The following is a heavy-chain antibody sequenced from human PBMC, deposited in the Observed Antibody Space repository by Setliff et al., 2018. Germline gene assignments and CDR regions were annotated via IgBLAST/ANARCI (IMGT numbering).Heavy chain of an antibody. CDR3: AKHRSYFDY. J-gene: IGHJ4*02. CDR2: IYHSGST. Sequence: SETLSLTCTVSSYSISNDYFWGWIRQPPGKGLEWIGSIYHSGSTSYYPSLKSRVTISVDTSKNQFSLNLSSVTAADTAVYYCAKHRSYFDYWGQGTLVTVST. CDR1: SYSISNDYF. V-gene: IGHV4-38-2*02.